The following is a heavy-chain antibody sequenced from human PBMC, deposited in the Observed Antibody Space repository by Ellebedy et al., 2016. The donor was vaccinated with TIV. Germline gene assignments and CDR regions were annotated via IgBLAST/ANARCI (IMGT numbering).Heavy chain of an antibody. CDR2: ISGSGGST. J-gene: IGHJ4*02. D-gene: IGHD1-26*01. CDR1: GFTFSSYA. V-gene: IGHV3-23*01. CDR3: GCYYRDY. Sequence: GESLKISXAASGFTFSSYAMSWVRQAPGKGLEWASAISGSGGSTYYADSVKGRFTISRDNSKNTLYLQMNSLRAEDTAVYYCGCYYRDYWGQGTLVTVSS.